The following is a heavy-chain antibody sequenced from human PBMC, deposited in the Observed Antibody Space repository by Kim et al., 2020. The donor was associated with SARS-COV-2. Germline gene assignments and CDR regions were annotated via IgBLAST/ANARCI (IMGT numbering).Heavy chain of an antibody. J-gene: IGHJ6*02. CDR2: IDWDDDK. CDR3: ARIVRGSGSSAYGMDV. Sequence: GPTLVNPTQTLTLTCTFSGFSLSTSGMCVSWIRQPPGKALEWLAFIDWDDDKYYSPSLKARLTISRDTSKNQVVLTMTNMDPVDTATYYCARIVRGSGSSAYGMDVWGQGTTVTVSS. D-gene: IGHD3-10*01. V-gene: IGHV2-70*01. CDR1: GFSLSTSGMC.